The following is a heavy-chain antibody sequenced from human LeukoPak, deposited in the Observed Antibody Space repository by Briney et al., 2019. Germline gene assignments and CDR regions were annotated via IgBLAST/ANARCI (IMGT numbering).Heavy chain of an antibody. CDR1: GFSFSDYW. J-gene: IGHJ1*01. Sequence: PGGSLRLSCAASGFSFSDYWMSWVRQTPGKGLQWVANVKPDESEKNHLDSVKGRFTISRDNAKNSLYLQMNVLGADDTGVHYCAGGSTSSGYRHFQYWGQGTLVTVSA. D-gene: IGHD6-6*01. V-gene: IGHV3-7*04. CDR3: AGGSTSSGYRHFQY. CDR2: VKPDESEK.